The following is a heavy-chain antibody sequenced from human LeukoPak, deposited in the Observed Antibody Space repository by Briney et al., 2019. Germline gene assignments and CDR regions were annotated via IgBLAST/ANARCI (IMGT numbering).Heavy chain of an antibody. J-gene: IGHJ5*02. CDR1: GNSISSGDYY. Sequence: SGTLSLTCTVSGNSISSGDYYWSWIRQPAGKGLEWIGRIYTSGSTNYNPSLKSRVTMSVDTSKNQFSLKLSSVTAADTAVYYCARETRSGGSLLRGNWFDPWGQGTLVTVSS. CDR3: ARETRSGGSLLRGNWFDP. V-gene: IGHV4-61*02. CDR2: IYTSGST. D-gene: IGHD2-15*01.